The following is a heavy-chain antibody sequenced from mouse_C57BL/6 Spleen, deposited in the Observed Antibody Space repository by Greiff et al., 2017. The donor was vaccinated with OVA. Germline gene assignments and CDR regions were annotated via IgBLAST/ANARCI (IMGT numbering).Heavy chain of an antibody. J-gene: IGHJ3*01. CDR1: GFTFSDYG. D-gene: IGHD2-5*01. CDR2: ISNLAYST. V-gene: IGHV5-15*01. CDR3: ARHDSNYAFAY. Sequence: EVKLVESGGGLVQPGGSLKLSCAASGFTFSDYGMAWVRQAPRKGPEWVAFISNLAYSTYYADTVTGRFTISRENAKNTLYLEMSSLRSEDTAMYYCARHDSNYAFAYWGQGTLVTVSA.